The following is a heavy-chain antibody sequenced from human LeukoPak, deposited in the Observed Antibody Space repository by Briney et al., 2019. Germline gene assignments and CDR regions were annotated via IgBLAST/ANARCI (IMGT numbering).Heavy chain of an antibody. D-gene: IGHD4-17*01. CDR1: GGTFSSYA. Sequence: GASVKVSCKASGGTFSSYAISWVRQAPGQGLEWMGGIIPIFGTANYAQKFQGRVTITADKSTSTAYMELSSLRSEDTAVYYCARESDYGDYFGLRFDPWGQGTLVTVSS. CDR3: ARESDYGDYFGLRFDP. J-gene: IGHJ5*02. V-gene: IGHV1-69*06. CDR2: IIPIFGTA.